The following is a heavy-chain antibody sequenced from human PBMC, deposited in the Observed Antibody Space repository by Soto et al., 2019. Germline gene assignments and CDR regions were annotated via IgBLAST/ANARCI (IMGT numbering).Heavy chain of an antibody. CDR1: GFTVSSDY. Sequence: EVQLVESGGGLVQPGGSLRLSCAASGFTVSSDYMTWVRQAPGKGLEWLSTVYSGGTTYYADSVKGRFIISRDNSKNTLFLQMNNLSVEDTAMYYCARDPGYRNGMDVWGQGPTVTVSS. V-gene: IGHV3-66*01. J-gene: IGHJ6*02. D-gene: IGHD5-18*01. CDR2: VYSGGTT. CDR3: ARDPGYRNGMDV.